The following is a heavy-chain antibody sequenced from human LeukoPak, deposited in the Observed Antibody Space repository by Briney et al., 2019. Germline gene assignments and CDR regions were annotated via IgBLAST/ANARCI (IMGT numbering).Heavy chain of an antibody. J-gene: IGHJ6*03. Sequence: PGGSLRLSCAASGFTFSSYWMSWVRQAPGKGLEWVANIKQDGSEKYYVDSVKGRFTISRDNAKNSLYLQMNSLRAEDTAVYYCARDRSFGVARNYMDVWGKGTTVTVSS. D-gene: IGHD3-3*01. CDR2: IKQDGSEK. V-gene: IGHV3-7*01. CDR3: ARDRSFGVARNYMDV. CDR1: GFTFSSYW.